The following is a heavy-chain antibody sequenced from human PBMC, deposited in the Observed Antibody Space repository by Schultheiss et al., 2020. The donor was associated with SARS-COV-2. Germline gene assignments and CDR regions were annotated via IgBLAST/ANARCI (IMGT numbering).Heavy chain of an antibody. CDR1: GFTFSSYG. CDR3: VKHGCTGTRCYLNY. D-gene: IGHD2-2*01. Sequence: GESLKISCAASGFTFSSYGMHWVRQAPGKGLEWVAVISYDGSNKYYADSVKGRFTISRDNVEKTLFLQMNSLRAEDTAQYYCVKHGCTGTRCYLNYWGQGTLVTVSS. V-gene: IGHV3-30*18. J-gene: IGHJ4*02. CDR2: ISYDGSNK.